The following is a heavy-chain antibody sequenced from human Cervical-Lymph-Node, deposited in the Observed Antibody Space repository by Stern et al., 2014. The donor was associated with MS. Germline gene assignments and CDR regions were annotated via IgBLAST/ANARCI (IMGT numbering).Heavy chain of an antibody. CDR1: GYNFTSYA. J-gene: IGHJ4*02. Sequence: QVQLVQSGAAVKKPGASVKVSCKTSGYNFTSYAIHWVRQAPAQRPEWMCWITGGNGNTAYSQKFQDRVIITRDTSVTTVSMELASLTLEDTAMYFCARDPFNYWGQGTLVTVSS. CDR2: ITGGNGNT. V-gene: IGHV1-3*01. CDR3: ARDPFNY.